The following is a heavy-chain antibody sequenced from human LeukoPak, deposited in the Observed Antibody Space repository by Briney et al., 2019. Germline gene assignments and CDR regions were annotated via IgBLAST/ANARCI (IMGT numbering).Heavy chain of an antibody. J-gene: IGHJ5*02. CDR1: GFTFSSYA. Sequence: GGSLRLSCAASGFTFSSYAMHWVRQAPGKGLEWVAVISYDGSNKYYADSGKGRFTISRDNSKNTLYLQMNSLRAEDTAVYYCARDAGHEYYYDSSGYSNWFDPWGQGTLVTVSS. V-gene: IGHV3-30-3*01. D-gene: IGHD3-22*01. CDR2: ISYDGSNK. CDR3: ARDAGHEYYYDSSGYSNWFDP.